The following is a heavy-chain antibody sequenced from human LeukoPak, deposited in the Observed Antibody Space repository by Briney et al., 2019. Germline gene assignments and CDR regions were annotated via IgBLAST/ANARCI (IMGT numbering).Heavy chain of an antibody. Sequence: SETLSLTCAVYGGSFSGYYWSWIRQPPGKGLEWIGEINHSGSTNYNPSLKSRVTISVDTSKNQFSLKLSSVTAADTAVYYCARAGLWSGYQNWFDPWGQGTLVTVSS. CDR2: INHSGST. V-gene: IGHV4-34*01. CDR1: GGSFSGYY. CDR3: ARAGLWSGYQNWFDP. D-gene: IGHD3-3*01. J-gene: IGHJ5*02.